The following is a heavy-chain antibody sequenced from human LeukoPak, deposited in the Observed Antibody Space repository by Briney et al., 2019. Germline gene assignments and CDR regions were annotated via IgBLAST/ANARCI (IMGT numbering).Heavy chain of an antibody. J-gene: IGHJ4*02. Sequence: SETLSLTCAVYGGSFSGYYWSWVRQPPGKGLEGMGEINHSGSTNYNPSLTSRVTISVDTSKNQFSLKLSSVTAADTAVYYCAGEDYDTDYWGQGTLVTVSS. CDR1: GGSFSGYY. CDR2: INHSGST. CDR3: AGEDYDTDY. V-gene: IGHV4-34*01. D-gene: IGHD3-22*01.